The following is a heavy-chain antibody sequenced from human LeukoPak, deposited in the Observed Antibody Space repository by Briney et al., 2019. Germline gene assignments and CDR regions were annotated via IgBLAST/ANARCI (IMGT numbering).Heavy chain of an antibody. CDR2: IYPRDGST. J-gene: IGHJ4*02. Sequence: ASVKVSCKASGGTFSSYAISWVRQAPGQGLEWMGMIYPRDGSTSYAQEFQGRVTVTRDTSTSTVHMELSGLRSEDTAVYYCARDQDGFDYWGQGTLVTVSS. CDR1: GGTFSSYA. CDR3: ARDQDGFDY. V-gene: IGHV1-46*01.